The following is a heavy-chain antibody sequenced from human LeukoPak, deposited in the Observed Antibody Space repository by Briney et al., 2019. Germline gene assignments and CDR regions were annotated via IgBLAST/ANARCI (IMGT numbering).Heavy chain of an antibody. V-gene: IGHV1-8*01. J-gene: IGHJ4*02. CDR3: AGAIVGATSYYFDY. Sequence: VASVKVSCKASGYTFTSYDISWVRQATGQGLGWMGWMNPNSGNTGYAQKFQGRVTMTRNTSISTAYMELSSLRSEDTAVYYCAGAIVGATSYYFDYWGQGTLVTVSS. CDR2: MNPNSGNT. D-gene: IGHD1-26*01. CDR1: GYTFTSYD.